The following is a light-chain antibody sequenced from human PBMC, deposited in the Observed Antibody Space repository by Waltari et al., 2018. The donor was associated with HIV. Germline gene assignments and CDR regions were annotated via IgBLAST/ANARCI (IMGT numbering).Light chain of an antibody. CDR3: TSYIPPTARV. V-gene: IGLV2-14*01. CDR1: SSDIGAYNY. Sequence: QSALTQPASVSGSPGQSIPLTCPGTSSDIGAYNYVSWDQLHPGKAPQLILYDVSNRPSGVSNRFSASKSGNTAALTISGLQAEDEADYYCTSYIPPTARVFGGETKLTVL. CDR2: DVS. J-gene: IGLJ2*01.